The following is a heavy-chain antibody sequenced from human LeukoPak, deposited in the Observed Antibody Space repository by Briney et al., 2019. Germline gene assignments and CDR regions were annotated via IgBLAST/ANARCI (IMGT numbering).Heavy chain of an antibody. CDR2: INAGNGNT. J-gene: IGHJ5*02. CDR1: GYTFTNYA. CDR3: ARGPSRIGNWFDP. V-gene: IGHV1-3*01. Sequence: ASVKVSCKASGYTFTNYAMHWVRQAPGQRLEWMGWINAGNGNTKYSQKFQGRVTITRDTSASTAYMELSSLRSEDTAVYYCARGPSRIGNWFDPWGQGTLVTVSS.